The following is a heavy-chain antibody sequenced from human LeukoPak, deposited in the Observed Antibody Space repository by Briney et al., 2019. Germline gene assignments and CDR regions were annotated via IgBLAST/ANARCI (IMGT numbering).Heavy chain of an antibody. V-gene: IGHV3-23*01. CDR1: RFTSSSYG. D-gene: IGHD6-19*01. J-gene: IGHJ4*02. CDR3: AKDRGAVSGYLDY. CDR2: ISGSGGST. Sequence: PGGSLRLSCAPSRFTSSSYGMSWVRQAPGKGLEWVSAISGSGGSTYYADSVKGRFTISRDSSKNTLYLQMNSLRAEDTAVYYCAKDRGAVSGYLDYWGQGTLVTVSS.